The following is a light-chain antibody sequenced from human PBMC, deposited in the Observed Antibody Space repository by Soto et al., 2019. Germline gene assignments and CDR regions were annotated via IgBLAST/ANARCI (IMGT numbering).Light chain of an antibody. J-gene: IGLJ3*02. CDR3: HSYAGNNRV. CDR2: EVS. Sequence: QSALTQPASVSGSPGQSITISCTGTSSDVGSYNLVSWYQQHPCKAPKLMIYEVSQRPSGVSDRFSGSKSANTASLTISGLRAEDEADYYCHSYAGNNRVFGGGTKVTVL. CDR1: SSDVGSYNL. V-gene: IGLV2-23*02.